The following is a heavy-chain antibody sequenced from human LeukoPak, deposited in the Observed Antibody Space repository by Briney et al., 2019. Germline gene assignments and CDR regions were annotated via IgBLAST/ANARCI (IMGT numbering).Heavy chain of an antibody. J-gene: IGHJ2*01. Sequence: GVLRLSCAASGFTFSSYDMHWVRHATGKGLEWVSAIGTAGDTYYPGSVKGRFTISRENAKNSLYLQMNSLRAGDTAVYYCARVRKYSGYYSWYFDLWGRGTLVTVSS. CDR2: IGTAGDT. CDR1: GFTFSSYD. V-gene: IGHV3-13*01. D-gene: IGHD5-12*01. CDR3: ARVRKYSGYYSWYFDL.